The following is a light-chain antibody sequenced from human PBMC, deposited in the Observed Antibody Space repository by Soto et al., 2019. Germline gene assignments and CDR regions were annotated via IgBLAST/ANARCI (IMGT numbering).Light chain of an antibody. CDR3: QQYNSYSPET. CDR2: DAS. Sequence: DIQMTQSPSTLSASVGDRVTITCRASQSISSWSAWYQQKPGKAPKLLIYDASSLESGVPSRFSGSGSGTEFTLTISSLQPDDFATYYCQQYNSYSPETFGPGTKVDIK. CDR1: QSISSW. V-gene: IGKV1-5*01. J-gene: IGKJ3*01.